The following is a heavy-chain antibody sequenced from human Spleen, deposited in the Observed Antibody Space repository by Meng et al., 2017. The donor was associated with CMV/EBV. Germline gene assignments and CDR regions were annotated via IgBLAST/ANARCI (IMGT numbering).Heavy chain of an antibody. V-gene: IGHV3-30*04. D-gene: IGHD3-10*02. J-gene: IGHJ4*02. Sequence: GGSLRLSCAASGFTVSSYAMHWVRQAPGKGLEWVAVISYDGSNKYYADSVKGRFTISRDNSKNTLYLQMDSLRAEDTAVYYCAKSRTMWRDIDCWGQGTLVTVSS. CDR2: ISYDGSNK. CDR1: GFTVSSYA. CDR3: AKSRTMWRDIDC.